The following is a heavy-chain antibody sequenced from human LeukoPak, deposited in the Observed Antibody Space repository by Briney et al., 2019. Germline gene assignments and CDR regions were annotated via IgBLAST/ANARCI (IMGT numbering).Heavy chain of an antibody. Sequence: PSETLSLTCTASGGSISSSSYYWGWIRQPPGKGLEWIGSIYYSGSTYYNPSLKSRVTISVDTSKNQFSLKLSSVTAADTAVYYCATQRWELLPVGWGQGTLVTVSS. CDR1: GGSISSSSYY. J-gene: IGHJ4*02. D-gene: IGHD1-26*01. V-gene: IGHV4-39*01. CDR2: IYYSGST. CDR3: ATQRWELLPVG.